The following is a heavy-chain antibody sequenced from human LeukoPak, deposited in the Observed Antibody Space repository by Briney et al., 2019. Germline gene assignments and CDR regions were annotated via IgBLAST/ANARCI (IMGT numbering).Heavy chain of an antibody. D-gene: IGHD2-2*01. Sequence: GGSLRLSCAASGFTFSTYWMSWVRQAPGKGLEWVANIRQDGSKIYYVDSVKGRFTISRDNSKNTLYLQMNSLRAEDTAVYYCANRGKYCSSTSCLGSAQVDYWGQGTLVTVSS. V-gene: IGHV3-7*03. J-gene: IGHJ4*02. CDR1: GFTFSTYW. CDR2: IRQDGSKI. CDR3: ANRGKYCSSTSCLGSAQVDY.